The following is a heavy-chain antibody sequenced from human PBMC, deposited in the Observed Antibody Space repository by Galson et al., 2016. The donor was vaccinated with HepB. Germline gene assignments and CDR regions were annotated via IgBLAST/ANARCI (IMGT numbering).Heavy chain of an antibody. V-gene: IGHV3-7*05. CDR3: ARPPTGDFWSGFYKY. Sequence: SLRLSCAASGFTFRSYWMNWVRQAPGKGLEWVANIKQDGSEKYYVDSVKGRFTISRDNAKNSLYLQMNSLRAEDTAVYYCARPPTGDFWSGFYKYWGQGTLVTVSS. CDR1: GFTFRSYW. J-gene: IGHJ4*02. CDR2: IKQDGSEK. D-gene: IGHD3-3*01.